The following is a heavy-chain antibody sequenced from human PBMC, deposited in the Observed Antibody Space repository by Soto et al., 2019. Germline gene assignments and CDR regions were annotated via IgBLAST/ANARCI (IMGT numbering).Heavy chain of an antibody. CDR1: GGSISSYC. D-gene: IGHD2-2*01. J-gene: IGHJ5*02. CDR2: IYYSGST. CDR3: ARELGYCSSTSCYGWFDP. V-gene: IGHV4-59*01. Sequence: SETLSLTCTVSGGSISSYCWSWIRQPPGKGLEWIGYIYYSGSTNYNPSLKSRVTISVDTSKNQFSLKLSSVTAADTAVYYCARELGYCSSTSCYGWFDPWGQGTLVTVSS.